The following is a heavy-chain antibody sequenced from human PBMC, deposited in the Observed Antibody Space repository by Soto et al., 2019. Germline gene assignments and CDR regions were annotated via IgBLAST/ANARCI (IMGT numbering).Heavy chain of an antibody. CDR3: ARAKAITNPTTNWFDP. D-gene: IGHD2-8*01. CDR1: GGSISSGGYY. V-gene: IGHV4-31*03. J-gene: IGHJ5*02. CDR2: IYYSGST. Sequence: SETLSLTCTVSGGSISSGGYYWSWIRQHPGKGLEWTGYIYYSGSTYYNPSLKSRVTISVDTSKNQFSLKLSSVTAADTAVYYCARAKAITNPTTNWFDPWGQGTLVTVSS.